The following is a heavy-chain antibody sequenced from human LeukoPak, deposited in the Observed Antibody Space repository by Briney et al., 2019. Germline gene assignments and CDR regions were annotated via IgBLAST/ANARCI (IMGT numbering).Heavy chain of an antibody. V-gene: IGHV1-2*02. CDR2: ISPNSGGT. CDR3: AASIAARWYFDL. Sequence: VASVKVSCKASGYTFTGYYMHWVRQAPGQGLEWMGWISPNSGGTNYAQKFQGRVTMTRDMSTSTVYMELSSLRSEDTAVYYCAASIAARWYFDLWGRGTLVTVSS. CDR1: GYTFTGYY. D-gene: IGHD6-6*01. J-gene: IGHJ2*01.